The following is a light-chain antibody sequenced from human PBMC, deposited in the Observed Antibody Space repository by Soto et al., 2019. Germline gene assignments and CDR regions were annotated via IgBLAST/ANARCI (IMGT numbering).Light chain of an antibody. CDR1: QSVSSS. V-gene: IGKV3-15*01. J-gene: IGKJ1*01. CDR3: QQYNNWPPWT. CDR2: GAS. Sequence: EIVMTQSPATLSVSPGERVTLSCRASQSVSSSLGWYQQKPGQAPRLLIYGASTRATGIPARFSGSGSGTEFTLTISSLQSEDSAVYYRQQYNNWPPWTFGQGTKVEIK.